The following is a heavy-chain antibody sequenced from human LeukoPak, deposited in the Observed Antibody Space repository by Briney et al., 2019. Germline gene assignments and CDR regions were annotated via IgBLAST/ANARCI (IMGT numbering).Heavy chain of an antibody. J-gene: IGHJ4*02. CDR1: GYTFTSYD. CDR2: INPNSGGT. Sequence: ASVKVSCKASGYTFTSYDINWVRQATGQGLEWMGWINPNSGGTNYAQKFQGRVTMTRDTSISTAYMELSRLRSDDTAVYYCASWDVTGDRYYFDYWGQGTLVTVSS. V-gene: IGHV1-2*02. D-gene: IGHD7-27*01. CDR3: ASWDVTGDRYYFDY.